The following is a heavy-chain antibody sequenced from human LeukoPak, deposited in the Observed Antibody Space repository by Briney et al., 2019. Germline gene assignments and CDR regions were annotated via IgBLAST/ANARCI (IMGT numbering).Heavy chain of an antibody. V-gene: IGHV3-21*01. D-gene: IGHD3-22*01. CDR2: ISVRSNYI. CDR1: GYTFSSYS. J-gene: IGHJ4*02. CDR3: VRLRRNSDTNGFYYYYDF. Sequence: GGSLRLSCLASGYTFSSYSINWVRQAPGKGLEWVSSISVRSNYIYYADSVRGRFRISRDDARDSLFLEMNSLRAEDTAVYYCVRLRRNSDTNGFYYYYDFWGQGTLVTVSS.